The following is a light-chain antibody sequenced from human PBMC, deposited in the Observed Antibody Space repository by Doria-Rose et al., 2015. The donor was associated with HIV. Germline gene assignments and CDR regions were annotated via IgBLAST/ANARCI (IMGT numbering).Light chain of an antibody. CDR3: QQIHSYPIT. Sequence: QVIQSPSFLSASVGDRVTITCRAGQGIGSFLVWYQQKSGKAPELLIYSASTLQSGVPSRFSGSGSGTEFTLTISSLQPEDFGTFYCQQIHSYPITFGQGTRLEIK. CDR1: QGIGSF. J-gene: IGKJ5*01. CDR2: SAS. V-gene: IGKV1-9*01.